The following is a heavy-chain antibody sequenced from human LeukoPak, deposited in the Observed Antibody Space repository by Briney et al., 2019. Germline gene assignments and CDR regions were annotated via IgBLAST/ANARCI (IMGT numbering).Heavy chain of an antibody. D-gene: IGHD3-22*01. Sequence: GGSLRLSCAASGFNFRTYSMNWVRHAPGKGLEWVSSISSSSTYIYYADSVKGRFTISRDDAQNSLNLQMNSLRAEDTAVYYCARDQDYYDSSGYDYFDYWGQGSLVTVSS. J-gene: IGHJ4*02. CDR1: GFNFRTYS. V-gene: IGHV3-21*01. CDR3: ARDQDYYDSSGYDYFDY. CDR2: ISSSSTYI.